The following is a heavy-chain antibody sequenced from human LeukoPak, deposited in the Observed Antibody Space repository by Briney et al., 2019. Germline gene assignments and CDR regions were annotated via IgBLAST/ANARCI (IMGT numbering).Heavy chain of an antibody. CDR3: VSFYETY. D-gene: IGHD2/OR15-2a*01. CDR1: GNYW. CDR2: INSDGSWT. V-gene: IGHV3-74*01. Sequence: PGGSLRLSCVASGNYWMHWVRQAPGKGLVWVSHINSDGSWTSYADSVKGRFTISKDNAKNTVYLQMNSPRAEDTAVYYCVSFYETYWGRGTLVTVSS. J-gene: IGHJ4*02.